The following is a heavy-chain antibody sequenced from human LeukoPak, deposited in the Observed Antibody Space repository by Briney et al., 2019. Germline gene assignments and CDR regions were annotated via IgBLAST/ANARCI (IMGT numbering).Heavy chain of an antibody. Sequence: SQTLSLTCAISGDSVSSNSAAWNWSRQSPSRGLEWLGRTYYRSKWYNDYAVSVKSRITINPDTSKNQFSLQLNSVTPEDTAVYYCARGEGAFGESHRFDPWGQGTLVTVSS. J-gene: IGHJ5*02. V-gene: IGHV6-1*01. CDR1: GDSVSSNSAA. CDR2: TYYRSKWYN. D-gene: IGHD3-10*01. CDR3: ARGEGAFGESHRFDP.